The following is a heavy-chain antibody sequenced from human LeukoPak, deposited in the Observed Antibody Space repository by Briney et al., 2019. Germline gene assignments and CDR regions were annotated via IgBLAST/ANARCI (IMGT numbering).Heavy chain of an antibody. J-gene: IGHJ4*02. D-gene: IGHD3-22*01. CDR1: GFTFSSYA. Sequence: GGSLRLSCAASGFTFSSYAMSWVRQAPGKGLEWVSAISGSGGSTYYAGSVKGRFTISRDNSKNTLYLQMNSLRAEDTAVYYCAKDLDYYDSSGYYHLWGQGTLVTVSS. V-gene: IGHV3-23*01. CDR2: ISGSGGST. CDR3: AKDLDYYDSSGYYHL.